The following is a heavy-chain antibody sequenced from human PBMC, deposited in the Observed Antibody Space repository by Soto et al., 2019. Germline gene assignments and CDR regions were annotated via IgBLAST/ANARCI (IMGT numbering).Heavy chain of an antibody. J-gene: IGHJ5*02. CDR1: GGSISSYY. Sequence: SETLSLTCTVSGGSISSYYWSWIRQPPGKGLEWIGYIYYSGSTNYNPSLKSRVTISVDTSKNQFSLKLSSVTAADTAVYYCARAGGIAVAEWFDPWGQGTLVTV. V-gene: IGHV4-59*01. CDR2: IYYSGST. D-gene: IGHD6-19*01. CDR3: ARAGGIAVAEWFDP.